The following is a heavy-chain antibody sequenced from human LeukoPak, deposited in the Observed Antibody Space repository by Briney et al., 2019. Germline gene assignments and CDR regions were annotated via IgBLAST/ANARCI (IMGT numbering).Heavy chain of an antibody. Sequence: SETLSLTCTVSGGSISSSSYYWGWIRQPPGKGLEWIGSIYYGGSTYYNPSLKSRVTISVDTSKNQFSPKLSSVTAADTAVYYCASAHYYDSSGYSLGDAFDIWGQGTMVTVSS. J-gene: IGHJ3*02. CDR1: GGSISSSSYY. CDR3: ASAHYYDSSGYSLGDAFDI. D-gene: IGHD3-22*01. CDR2: IYYGGST. V-gene: IGHV4-39*01.